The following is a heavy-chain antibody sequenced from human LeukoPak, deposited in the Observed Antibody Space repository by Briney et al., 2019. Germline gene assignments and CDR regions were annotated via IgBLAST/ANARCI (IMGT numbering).Heavy chain of an antibody. D-gene: IGHD3-9*01. CDR2: IYYSGST. CDR3: ARLLYDILTGYYPFDY. CDR1: GGSISSSSYY. V-gene: IGHV4-39*01. J-gene: IGHJ4*02. Sequence: ASETLSLTCTVSGGSISSSSYYWGWIRQPPGKGLEWIGSIYYSGSTYYNPSLKSRVTISVDTSKNQFSLKLSSVTAADTAVYYCARLLYDILTGYYPFDYWGQGTLVIVSS.